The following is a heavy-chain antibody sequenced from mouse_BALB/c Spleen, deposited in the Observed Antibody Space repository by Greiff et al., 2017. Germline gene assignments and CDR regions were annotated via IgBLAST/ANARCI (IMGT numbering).Heavy chain of an antibody. J-gene: IGHJ2*01. Sequence: VQLQQSAAELARPGASVKMSCKASGYTFTSYTMHWVKQRPGQGLEWIGYINPSSGYTEYNQKFKDKTTLTADKSSSTAYMQLSSLTSEDSAVYYCASKAPMITTLDYWGQGTTLTVSS. CDR3: ASKAPMITTLDY. CDR2: INPSSGYT. V-gene: IGHV1-4*02. D-gene: IGHD2-4*01. CDR1: GYTFTSYT.